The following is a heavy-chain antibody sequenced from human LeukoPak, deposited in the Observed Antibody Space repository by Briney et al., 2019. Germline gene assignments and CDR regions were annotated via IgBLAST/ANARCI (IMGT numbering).Heavy chain of an antibody. CDR2: IYSGGST. J-gene: IGHJ4*02. D-gene: IGHD3-22*01. V-gene: IGHV3-66*01. CDR3: AKMYYYESSGYSLGAY. CDR1: EFSVGSNY. Sequence: PGGSLRLSCAASEFSVGSNYMTWVRQAPGKGLEWVSLIYSGGSTYYADSVKGRFTISRDNSKNTLYLQMNSLRAEDTAVYYCAKMYYYESSGYSLGAYWGQGTLVTVSS.